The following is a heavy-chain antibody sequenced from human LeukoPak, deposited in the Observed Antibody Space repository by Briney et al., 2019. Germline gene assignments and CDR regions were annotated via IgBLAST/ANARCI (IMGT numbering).Heavy chain of an antibody. CDR3: ARLYCSSTSCYVGGYFDY. J-gene: IGHJ4*02. CDR1: GGSVSSGSCY. Sequence: SETLSLTCTVSGGSVSSGSCYWSWIRQPPGKGLEWIGYIYYSGSTNYNPSLKSRVTISVDTSKNQFSLKLSSVTAADTAVYYCARLYCSSTSCYVGGYFDYWGQGTLVTVSS. V-gene: IGHV4-61*01. D-gene: IGHD2-2*01. CDR2: IYYSGST.